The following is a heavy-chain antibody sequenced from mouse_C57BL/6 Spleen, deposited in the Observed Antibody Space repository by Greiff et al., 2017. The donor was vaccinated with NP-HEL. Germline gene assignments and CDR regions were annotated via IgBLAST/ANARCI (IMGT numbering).Heavy chain of an antibody. J-gene: IGHJ4*01. D-gene: IGHD3-2*02. CDR3: ARSGDYEAMDY. CDR1: GYTFTDYY. Sequence: EVQLQQSGPVLVKPGASVKMSCKASGYTFTDYYMNWVKQSHGKSLEWIGDINPYNGGTSYNQKFKGKATLTVDKSSSTAYMELNSLTSEDSAVYYCARSGDYEAMDYWGQGTSVTVSS. CDR2: INPYNGGT. V-gene: IGHV1-19*01.